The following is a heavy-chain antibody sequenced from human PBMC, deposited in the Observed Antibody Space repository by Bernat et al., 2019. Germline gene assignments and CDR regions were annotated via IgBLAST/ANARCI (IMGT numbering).Heavy chain of an antibody. Sequence: QVQLVESGGSVVQPGGSLRLSCAASGFTFSDYGMHWVRQAPGLGLEWVAFISFHGTNKYHADSVKGRFTISRDNPKNALYLQMDSLRAEDTAVYYCARDPFVSYYYYGMDVWGQGTTVTVSS. V-gene: IGHV3-30-3*01. CDR1: GFTFSDYG. CDR3: ARDPFVSYYYYGMDV. D-gene: IGHD5/OR15-5a*01. CDR2: ISFHGTNK. J-gene: IGHJ6*02.